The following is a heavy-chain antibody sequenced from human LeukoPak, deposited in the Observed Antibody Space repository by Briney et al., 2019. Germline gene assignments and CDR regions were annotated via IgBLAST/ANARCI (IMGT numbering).Heavy chain of an antibody. CDR3: ARYSGYDLAIDY. J-gene: IGHJ4*02. CDR1: GGSISSGGYY. CDR2: IYYSGST. V-gene: IGHV4-31*03. D-gene: IGHD5-12*01. Sequence: PSETLSLTCTVSGGSISSGGYYWSWIRQHPGKGLEWIGYIYYSGSTYYNPSLKSRVTISVDTSKNQFSLKLSSVTAADTAVYYCARYSGYDLAIDYWGQGTLVTVSS.